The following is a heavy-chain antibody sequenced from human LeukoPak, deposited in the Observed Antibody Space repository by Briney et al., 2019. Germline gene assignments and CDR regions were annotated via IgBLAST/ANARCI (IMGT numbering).Heavy chain of an antibody. D-gene: IGHD4-11*01. V-gene: IGHV4-39*01. Sequence: PSETLSLTCTVSGGSISSSSYYWGWIRQPPGKGLEWIGSIYYSGSTYYNPSLKSRVTISVDTSKNQFSLKLSSVTAADTAVYYCARLGFNSIYFDYWGQGTLVTVSS. J-gene: IGHJ4*02. CDR3: ARLGFNSIYFDY. CDR2: IYYSGST. CDR1: GGSISSSSYY.